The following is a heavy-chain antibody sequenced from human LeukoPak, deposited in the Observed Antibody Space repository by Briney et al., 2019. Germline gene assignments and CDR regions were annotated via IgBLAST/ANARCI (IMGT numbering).Heavy chain of an antibody. D-gene: IGHD3-3*01. J-gene: IGHJ6*03. Sequence: ASETLSLTCAVYGGSFSGYYWSWIRQPPGKGLEWIGEINHSGSTNYNPSLKSRVTISVDTSKNQFSLKLSSVTAADTAVYYCARGLYYDFWSGYYTGEDYYYYYMDVWGKGTTVTVSS. V-gene: IGHV4-34*01. CDR2: INHSGST. CDR3: ARGLYYDFWSGYYTGEDYYYYYMDV. CDR1: GGSFSGYY.